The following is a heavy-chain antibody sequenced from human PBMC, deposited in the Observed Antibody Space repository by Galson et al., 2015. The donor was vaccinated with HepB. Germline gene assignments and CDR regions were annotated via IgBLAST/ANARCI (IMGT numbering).Heavy chain of an antibody. D-gene: IGHD4-17*01. Sequence: QSGAEVKRPGESLKISCKASGYKVTSYWIGWVRQTPGKGLEWIGFVFPRDLDTTYSPSFQGQVTMSVDRSRTTAYLQWRSLKASDSGMYYCARGPTTVTRGYLGLWGRGTLISVSS. V-gene: IGHV5-51*03. CDR3: ARGPTTVTRGYLGL. CDR1: GYKVTSYW. J-gene: IGHJ2*01. CDR2: VFPRDLDT.